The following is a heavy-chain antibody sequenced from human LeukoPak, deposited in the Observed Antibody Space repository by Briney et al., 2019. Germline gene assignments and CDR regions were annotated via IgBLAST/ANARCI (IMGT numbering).Heavy chain of an antibody. CDR1: GFTFSSYS. Sequence: PGGSLRLSCTASGFTFSSYSLNWVRQAPGKGLEWVSSVSTGSNYIYYADSVKGRFTISRDNSKNTLYLQMNSLRAEDTAVYYCARHSSGWQNWSDPWGQGTLVTVSS. CDR3: ARHSSGWQNWSDP. J-gene: IGHJ5*02. CDR2: VSTGSNYI. V-gene: IGHV3-21*04. D-gene: IGHD6-19*01.